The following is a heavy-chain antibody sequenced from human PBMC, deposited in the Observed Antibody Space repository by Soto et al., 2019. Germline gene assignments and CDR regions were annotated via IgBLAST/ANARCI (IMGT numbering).Heavy chain of an antibody. J-gene: IGHJ5*02. CDR3: ASLPWAEDGGIFAP. CDR1: GGSIRGYY. D-gene: IGHD2-15*01. CDR2: IYYSGTT. V-gene: IGHV4-59*01. Sequence: QVQLQESGPGLVKPSETLSLTCTVSGGSIRGYYWSWIRQPPGKGLEWVVYIYYSGTTNYNPSLKSRVTISVDKSKNQFSLKLRSVTAADTAVYSCASLPWAEDGGIFAPWGQGILVTVSA.